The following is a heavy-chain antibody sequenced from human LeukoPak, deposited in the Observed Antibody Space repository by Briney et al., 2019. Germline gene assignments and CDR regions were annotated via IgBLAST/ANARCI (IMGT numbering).Heavy chain of an antibody. V-gene: IGHV3-7*03. J-gene: IGHJ4*02. CDR3: ARDGGGTYYYYFDY. Sequence: GGSLRLSCAASGFTFSSYWMNWVRQAPGKGLEWVANIKQDGSEKYYVDSVKGRFTISRDNAKNSLYLQMNSLRVEDTAIYYCARDGGGTYYYYFDYWGQGTLVTVSS. CDR2: IKQDGSEK. CDR1: GFTFSSYW. D-gene: IGHD1-26*01.